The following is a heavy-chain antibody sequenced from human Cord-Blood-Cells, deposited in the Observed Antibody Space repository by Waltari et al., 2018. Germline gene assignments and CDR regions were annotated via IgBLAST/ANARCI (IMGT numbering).Heavy chain of an antibody. CDR1: GYTFTSYA. CDR3: ARGSYSSSSWYFDL. Sequence: QVQLVQSGAEVKKPGASVKVSCKASGYTFTSYAMNWVRQAPGQRLEWMGWINAGNGNTKYSQKFQARVTITRDTSASTAYMELSSLRSEDTAVYYCARGSYSSSSWYFDLWGRGTLVTVSS. CDR2: INAGNGNT. V-gene: IGHV1-3*01. J-gene: IGHJ2*01. D-gene: IGHD6-6*01.